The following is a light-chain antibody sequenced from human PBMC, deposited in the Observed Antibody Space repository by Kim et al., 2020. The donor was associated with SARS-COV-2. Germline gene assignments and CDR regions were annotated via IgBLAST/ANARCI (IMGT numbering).Light chain of an antibody. CDR3: KQYGSSPQT. V-gene: IGKV3-20*01. J-gene: IGKJ1*01. CDR2: GAS. Sequence: TPGERATRAGRASQSVSSSDFAWDQQKPGQAPRLLICGASSRATGIPDRFSGSGYGTDFTLTISRLEPEEFAGYYCKQYGSSPQTYGQGTKVDI. CDR1: QSVSSSD.